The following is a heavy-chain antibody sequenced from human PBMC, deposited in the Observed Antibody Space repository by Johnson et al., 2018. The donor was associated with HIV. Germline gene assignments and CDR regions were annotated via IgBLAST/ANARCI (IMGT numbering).Heavy chain of an antibody. V-gene: IGHV3-66*01. Sequence: VQLLESGGGLVQPGGSLRLSCAASGFTVSSYYMRWVRQAPGKGLEWVSVLFSGGSIYFADSVKGRFTISRDNSKNTLYLQMNSLRAEDTAVYYCARACRDGYTCDAFDIWGQGTMVTVSS. J-gene: IGHJ3*02. CDR2: LFSGGSI. D-gene: IGHD5-24*01. CDR3: ARACRDGYTCDAFDI. CDR1: GFTVSSYY.